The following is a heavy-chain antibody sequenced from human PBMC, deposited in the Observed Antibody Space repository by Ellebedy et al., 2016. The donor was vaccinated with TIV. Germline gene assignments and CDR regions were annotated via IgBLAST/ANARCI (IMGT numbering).Heavy chain of an antibody. Sequence: SQTLSLTCXISGDSVSSNSAAWNWIRQSPSRGLEWLGRTYFRSKWYHDYAVSVKGRLSISPDTSKNQFSLQLSSLTPEDTAVYYCAREGPGYDYWGQGTLVTVSS. CDR3: AREGPGYDY. J-gene: IGHJ4*02. D-gene: IGHD3-9*01. V-gene: IGHV6-1*01. CDR1: GDSVSSNSAA. CDR2: TYFRSKWYH.